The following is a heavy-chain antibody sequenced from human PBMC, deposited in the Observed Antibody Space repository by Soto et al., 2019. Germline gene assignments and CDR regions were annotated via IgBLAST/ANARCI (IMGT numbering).Heavy chain of an antibody. V-gene: IGHV1-69*02. CDR3: ASSLRSESS. CDR2: IIPFLGIA. D-gene: IGHD3-10*01. Sequence: QVQLVQSGAEVKKPGSSVKSSCRAFGAPFTSYTTSWGRKPPGQGLEWRGRIIPFLGIANYAQKFKARFTITADKSTSTAYMELSSLRSEDTAVYYCASSLRSESSWGQGTLVTVSS. J-gene: IGHJ4*02. CDR1: GAPFTSYT.